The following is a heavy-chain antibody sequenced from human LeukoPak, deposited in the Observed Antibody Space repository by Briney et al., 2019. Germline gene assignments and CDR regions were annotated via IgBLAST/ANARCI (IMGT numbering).Heavy chain of an antibody. Sequence: GGSLRLSCAASGFTFSDYYMSCVRQAPGKGLEWVSAISGSGGTTHYADSVKGRFTISRDNSKNTLYLQMNSLRAEDTAVYYCAKAYSSGWSPFDYWGQGTLVTVSS. CDR3: AKAYSSGWSPFDY. CDR2: ISGSGGTT. J-gene: IGHJ4*02. CDR1: GFTFSDYY. D-gene: IGHD6-19*01. V-gene: IGHV3-23*01.